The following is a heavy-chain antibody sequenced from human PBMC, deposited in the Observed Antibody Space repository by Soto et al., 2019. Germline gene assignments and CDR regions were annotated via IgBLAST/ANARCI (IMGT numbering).Heavy chain of an antibody. Sequence: GGSLRLSCAASGFTFSNAWMSWVRQAPGKGLEWVGRIKSKTDGGTTDYAAPVKGRFTISREDSKNTLYLQMNSLKTEDTAVYYCTTGTAFLRWRYFDYWGQGTLVTVSS. J-gene: IGHJ4*02. D-gene: IGHD4-17*01. V-gene: IGHV3-15*01. CDR3: TTGTAFLRWRYFDY. CDR1: GFTFSNAW. CDR2: IKSKTDGGTT.